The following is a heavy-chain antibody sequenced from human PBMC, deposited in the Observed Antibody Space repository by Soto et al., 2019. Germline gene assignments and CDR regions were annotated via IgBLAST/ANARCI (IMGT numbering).Heavy chain of an antibody. V-gene: IGHV1-2*02. D-gene: IGHD2-2*01. CDR2: INPKSGDT. CDR3: ARDTGGTRGFNERDC. Sequence: ASVKVSCKASGYIFSGHVIHWMRQAPGQGLEWMGWINPKSGDTGYAQKFQGRVTMTRDTSLDIVHMDLSGLTSDDAAVYYCARDTGGTRGFNERDCWGQVTRGTSSS. CDR1: GYIFSGHV. J-gene: IGHJ4*03.